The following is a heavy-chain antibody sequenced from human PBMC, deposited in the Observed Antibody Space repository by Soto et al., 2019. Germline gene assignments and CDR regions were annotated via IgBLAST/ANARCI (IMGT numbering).Heavy chain of an antibody. CDR2: SSGSGGST. V-gene: IGHV3-23*01. CDR1: GFTFSSYA. Sequence: PGGSLRLSCAASGFTFSSYATSWVRQAPGKGLEWVSASSGSGGSTYYADSVKGRFTISRDNSKNTRYLHMNSLRAEDTAVYYCAESGVGCSRGSCYQGTIDYWGQGTLVTVSS. D-gene: IGHD2-15*01. J-gene: IGHJ4*02. CDR3: AESGVGCSRGSCYQGTIDY.